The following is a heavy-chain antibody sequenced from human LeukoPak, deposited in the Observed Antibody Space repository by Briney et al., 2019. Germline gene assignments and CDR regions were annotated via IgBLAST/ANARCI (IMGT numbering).Heavy chain of an antibody. CDR3: AKSKPLSLVGARWFDP. Sequence: SETLSLTCAVYGGSFSGYYWSWIRQPPGKGLEWIGEINHSGSTNYNPSLKSRVTISVDTSKNQFSLKLSSVTAADTAVYYFAKSKPLSLVGARWFDPWGQGTLVTVSS. D-gene: IGHD1-26*01. J-gene: IGHJ5*02. V-gene: IGHV4-34*01. CDR2: INHSGST. CDR1: GGSFSGYY.